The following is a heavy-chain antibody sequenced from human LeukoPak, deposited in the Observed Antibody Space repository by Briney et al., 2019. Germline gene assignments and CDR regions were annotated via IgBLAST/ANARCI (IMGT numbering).Heavy chain of an antibody. D-gene: IGHD1-26*01. CDR1: GFTFSSYG. CDR3: AREVGVVGATCDY. V-gene: IGHV3-23*01. J-gene: IGHJ4*02. Sequence: GSLRLSCAASGFTFSSYGMSWVRQAPGKGLEWVSAISGSGGSTYYADSVKGRFTISRDNSKNTLYLQMNSLRAEDTAVYYCAREVGVVGATCDYWGQGTLVTVSS. CDR2: ISGSGGST.